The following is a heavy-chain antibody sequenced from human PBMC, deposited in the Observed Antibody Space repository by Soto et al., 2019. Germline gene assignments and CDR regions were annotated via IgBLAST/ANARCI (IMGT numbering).Heavy chain of an antibody. CDR2: ISSSSSAI. CDR3: ARDQLYYNDISGRPLNAFDV. CDR1: GFTSSSYS. J-gene: IGHJ3*01. V-gene: IGHV3-48*01. D-gene: IGHD3-22*01. Sequence: GGSLRLSCAASGFTSSSYSMNWVRQAPGKGLEWISYISSSSSAIYYADTVRGRFTISRDNAKNSLYLQMNSLRAEDTAVYYCARDQLYYNDISGRPLNAFDVWGQGTMVTVSS.